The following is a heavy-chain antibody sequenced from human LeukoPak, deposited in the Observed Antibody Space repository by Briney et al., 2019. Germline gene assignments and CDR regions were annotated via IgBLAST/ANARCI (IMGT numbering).Heavy chain of an antibody. CDR2: ISAYNGNT. CDR3: AKIKLYCSGCSLYNDY. Sequence: ASVKVSCKASGYTFTSYGISWVRQAPGQGLEWMGWISAYNGNTNYAQKLQGRVTMTTDTSTSTAYMELRSLRSDDTAVYYCAKIKLYCSGCSLYNDYWGQGTPVTVSS. V-gene: IGHV1-18*01. CDR1: GYTFTSYG. D-gene: IGHD2-15*01. J-gene: IGHJ4*01.